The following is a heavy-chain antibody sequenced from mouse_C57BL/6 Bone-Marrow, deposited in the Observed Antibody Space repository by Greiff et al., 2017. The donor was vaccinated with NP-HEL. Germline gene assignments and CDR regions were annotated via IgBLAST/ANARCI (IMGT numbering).Heavy chain of an antibody. CDR1: GFTFSSYA. Sequence: DVKLVESGGGLVKPGGSLKLSCAASGFTFSSYAMSWVRQTPEKRLEWVATISDGGSYTYYPDNVKGRFTISRDNAKNNLYLQMSHLKSEDTAMYYCARDRTALYWYFDVWGTGTTVTVSS. CDR3: ARDRTALYWYFDV. V-gene: IGHV5-4*01. D-gene: IGHD1-2*01. CDR2: ISDGGSYT. J-gene: IGHJ1*03.